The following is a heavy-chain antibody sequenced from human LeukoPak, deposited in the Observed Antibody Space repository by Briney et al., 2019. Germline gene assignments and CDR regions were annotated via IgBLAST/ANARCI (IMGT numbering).Heavy chain of an antibody. Sequence: GASVKVSCKTSGFTFSAYGIAWVRQAPGQGPEWMGWISNHNGNTNYAQKFQGRVTVTTDTSTGTVFMEMRNLKYDDTAVYYCTRGVVVGTAYYFDHWGRGTLVTVAS. CDR3: TRGVVVGTAYYFDH. CDR1: GFTFSAYG. CDR2: ISNHNGNT. D-gene: IGHD2-21*01. J-gene: IGHJ4*02. V-gene: IGHV1-18*01.